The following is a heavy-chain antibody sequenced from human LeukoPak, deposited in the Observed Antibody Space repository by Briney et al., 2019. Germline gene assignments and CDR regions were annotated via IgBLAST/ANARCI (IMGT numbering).Heavy chain of an antibody. V-gene: IGHV3-74*01. CDR1: GFTFSSYW. CDR3: ARDVYGYYDSSGYLYY. J-gene: IGHJ4*02. D-gene: IGHD3-22*01. Sequence: PGGSLRLFCAASGFTFSSYWMHWVRQAPGKGLVWVSHINSDGSSTSYADSVKGRFTISRDNAKNTLYLQMNSLRAEDTAVYYCARDVYGYYDSSGYLYYWGQGTLVTVSS. CDR2: INSDGSST.